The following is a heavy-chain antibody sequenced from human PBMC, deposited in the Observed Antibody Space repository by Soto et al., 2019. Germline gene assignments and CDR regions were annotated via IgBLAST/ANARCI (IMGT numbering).Heavy chain of an antibody. CDR2: ILPIFDSA. J-gene: IGHJ3*02. V-gene: IGHV1-69*13. D-gene: IGHD4-17*01. CDR1: GATFKTES. Sequence: QVHLVQSGAEVRRPASSVKVSCRFSGATFKTESVNWVRQAPGQGLQWMGTILPIFDSAVYAPRFQDRVTITADQATNTAYMELSNLTSHDTAVYFCARGHEYGGNSDAFDIWGQGTVVIVSS. CDR3: ARGHEYGGNSDAFDI.